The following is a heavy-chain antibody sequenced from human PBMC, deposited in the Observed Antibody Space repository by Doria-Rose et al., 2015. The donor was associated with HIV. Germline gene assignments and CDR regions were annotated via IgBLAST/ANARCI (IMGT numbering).Heavy chain of an antibody. Sequence: SGPVLVKPTETLTLTCTVSGVSLSSPGMGVSWIRQPPGKALEWLAYIFSDDERSYTPSLKSRLTISMVTSKSQVVLTMTDMDPVDTATYYCARIKSSRWYHKYYFDFWGQGTLVIVSA. V-gene: IGHV2-26*01. CDR1: GVSLSSPGMG. D-gene: IGHD6-13*01. J-gene: IGHJ4*02. CDR2: IFSDDER. CDR3: ARIKSSRWYHKYYFDF.